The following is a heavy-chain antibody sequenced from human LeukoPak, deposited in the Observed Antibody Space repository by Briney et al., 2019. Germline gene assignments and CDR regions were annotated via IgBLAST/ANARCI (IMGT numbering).Heavy chain of an antibody. D-gene: IGHD3-9*01. CDR1: GGTFSSYA. CDR2: IIPIFGTA. V-gene: IGHV1-69*13. CDR3: ARASRDDILTAYYMDY. Sequence: SVKVSCKASGGTFSSYAISWVRQAPGQGLEWMGGIIPIFGTANYAQKFQGRVTITADESTSTAYMELSSLRSEDTAVYYCARASRDDILTAYYMDYWGQGTLVTVSS. J-gene: IGHJ4*02.